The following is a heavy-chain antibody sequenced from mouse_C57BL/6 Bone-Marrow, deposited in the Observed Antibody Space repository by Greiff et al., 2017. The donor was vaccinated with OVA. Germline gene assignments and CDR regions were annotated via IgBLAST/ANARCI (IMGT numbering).Heavy chain of an antibody. CDR3: ARELRFYYFDY. D-gene: IGHD1-1*01. Sequence: EVQLQASGPGMVKPSQSLSLTCTVTGYSITSGYDWHWIRHFPGNKLEWMGYISYSGSTNYNPSLKSRISITHDTSKNHFFLKLNSVTTEDTATYDCARELRFYYFDYWGQGTTLTVSS. J-gene: IGHJ2*01. V-gene: IGHV3-1*01. CDR2: ISYSGST. CDR1: GYSITSGYD.